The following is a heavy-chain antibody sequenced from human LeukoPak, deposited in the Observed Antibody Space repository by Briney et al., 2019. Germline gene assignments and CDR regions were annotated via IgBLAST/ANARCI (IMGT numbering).Heavy chain of an antibody. V-gene: IGHV3-21*01. CDR2: ISTSGKT. CDR3: ETGSSDFDY. Sequence: PGGSLRLSCAASGFTFSSYTMNWVRQGPGKGLEWVSSISTSGKTYYADSVKGRFTISRDNAKNSLFLQMNSLRAEDTAVYYCETGSSDFDYWGQGTLATVSS. J-gene: IGHJ4*02. CDR1: GFTFSSYT. D-gene: IGHD3-10*01.